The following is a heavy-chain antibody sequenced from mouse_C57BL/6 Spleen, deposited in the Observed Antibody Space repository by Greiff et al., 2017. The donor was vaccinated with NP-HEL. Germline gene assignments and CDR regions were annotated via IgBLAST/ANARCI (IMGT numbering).Heavy chain of an antibody. D-gene: IGHD6-1*01. V-gene: IGHV6-3*01. J-gene: IGHJ2*01. CDR2: IRLKSDNYAT. CDR1: GFTFSNYW. CDR3: TGNPLYFDY. Sequence: EVQLVESGGGLVQPGGSMKLSCVASGFTFSNYWMNWVRQSPEKGLEWVAQIRLKSDNYATHYAESVKGRFTISRDDSESSVYLQMNNLRAEDTGIYYCTGNPLYFDYWGQGTTLTVSS.